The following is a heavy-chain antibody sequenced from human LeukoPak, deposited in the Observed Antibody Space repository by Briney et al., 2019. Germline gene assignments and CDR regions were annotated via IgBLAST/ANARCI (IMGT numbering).Heavy chain of an antibody. CDR2: IWYDGSNK. CDR1: GFTFSSYG. D-gene: IGHD3-22*01. V-gene: IGHV3-33*01. Sequence: GGSLRLSCAASGFTFSSYGMHWVRQAPGKGLEWVAVIWYDGSNKYYADSVKGRFTISRDNSKNTLYLQMNSLRAEDTAVYYCARVGGDYYDSSGYYSDYWGQGTLVTVSS. J-gene: IGHJ4*02. CDR3: ARVGGDYYDSSGYYSDY.